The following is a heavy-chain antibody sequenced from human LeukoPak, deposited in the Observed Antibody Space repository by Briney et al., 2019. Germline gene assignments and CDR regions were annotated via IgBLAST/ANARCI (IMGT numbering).Heavy chain of an antibody. D-gene: IGHD3-9*01. CDR2: IIPIFGTA. CDR3: ARGQSYLTGYYHSFDY. V-gene: IGHV1-69*05. CDR1: GGTFSSYA. Sequence: ASVKVSCKASGGTFSSYAISWVRQAPGQGLEWMGGIIPIFGTANYAQKFQGRVTITTDESTSTAYMELSSLRSEDTAVYYCARGQSYLTGYYHSFDYWGQGTLVTVSS. J-gene: IGHJ4*02.